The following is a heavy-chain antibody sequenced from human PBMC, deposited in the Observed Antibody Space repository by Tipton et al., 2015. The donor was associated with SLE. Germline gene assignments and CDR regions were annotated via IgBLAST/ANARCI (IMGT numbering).Heavy chain of an antibody. V-gene: IGHV3-11*04. Sequence: QLVQSGGGLVKPGGSLRLSCATSGFSFSDIYMSWVRQAPGKGLEWVSYISGSGSTIYYADSVKGRFTISRDNAKNSLYLQMNSLRAEDTAVYYCARDRISGSYSWGQGTLVTVSS. CDR3: ARDRISGSYS. D-gene: IGHD1-26*01. CDR2: ISGSGSTI. J-gene: IGHJ4*02. CDR1: GFSFSDIY.